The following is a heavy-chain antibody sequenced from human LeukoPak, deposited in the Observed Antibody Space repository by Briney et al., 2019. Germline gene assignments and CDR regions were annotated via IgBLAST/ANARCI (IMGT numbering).Heavy chain of an antibody. CDR3: ARAPTYYYGPGSYFPYYFDY. CDR1: GFTVSSNY. CDR2: IYSGGST. D-gene: IGHD3-10*01. J-gene: IGHJ4*02. Sequence: GGSLRLSCAASGFTVSSNYMSWVRQAPGKGLEWVSVIYSGGSTYYADSVKGRFTISRHNSKNTLYLQMNSLRAEDTAVYYCARAPTYYYGPGSYFPYYFDYWGQGTLVTVSS. V-gene: IGHV3-53*04.